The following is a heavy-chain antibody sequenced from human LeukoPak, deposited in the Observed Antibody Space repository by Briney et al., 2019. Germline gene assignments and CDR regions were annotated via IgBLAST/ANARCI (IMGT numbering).Heavy chain of an antibody. D-gene: IGHD3-22*01. V-gene: IGHV4-4*07. CDR2: IYTSGST. CDR1: GGSISSYY. J-gene: IGHJ4*02. Sequence: SETLSLTCTVSGGSISSYYWSWIRQPAGKGLEWIGRIYTSGSTNYNPSLKSRVTISVDTSKNQFSLKLSSVTAADTAVYYCARNTGGYYDSSGYYFDYWGQGTLVTVSS. CDR3: ARNTGGYYDSSGYYFDY.